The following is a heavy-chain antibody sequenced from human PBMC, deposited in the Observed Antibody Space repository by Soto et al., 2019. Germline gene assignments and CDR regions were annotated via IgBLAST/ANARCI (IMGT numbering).Heavy chain of an antibody. CDR3: AKEAPSYTMIVVGITTGAFDI. V-gene: IGHV3-23*01. CDR1: GFTFSSYA. Sequence: GGSLRLSCAASGFTFSSYAMSWVRQAPWKGLEWVSAISGSGGSTYYADSVKGRFTISRDNSKNTLYLQMNSLRAEDTAVYYCAKEAPSYTMIVVGITTGAFDIWGQGTMVTVSS. D-gene: IGHD3-22*01. J-gene: IGHJ3*02. CDR2: ISGSGGST.